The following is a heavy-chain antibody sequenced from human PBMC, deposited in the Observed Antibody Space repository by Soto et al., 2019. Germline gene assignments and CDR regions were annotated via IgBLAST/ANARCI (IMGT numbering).Heavy chain of an antibody. V-gene: IGHV4-30-4*08. Sequence: LSETLSLTCTVSGGSISSVDYYWSWLRQPPGKGLEWIGYIYYSGTTYYNPSLKCRVTISVDRSKTQLSLKLSSVTAADTAVDYCARVPGYWGQGTLVTVSS. CDR3: ARVPGY. J-gene: IGHJ4*02. CDR2: IYYSGTT. CDR1: GGSISSVDYY.